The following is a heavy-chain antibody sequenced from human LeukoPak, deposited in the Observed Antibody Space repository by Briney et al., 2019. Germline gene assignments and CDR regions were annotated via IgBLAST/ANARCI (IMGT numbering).Heavy chain of an antibody. CDR1: GFTFSSYG. CDR2: IWYDGSNK. Sequence: PGGSLRLSCAASGFTFSSYGMHWVRQAPGKGLEWVAVIWYDGSNKYYADSVKGRFTISRDNSKNTLYLQMNSLRAEDTAVYYCARDRPIGRDAFDIWGQGTMVTVSS. D-gene: IGHD6-6*01. CDR3: ARDRPIGRDAFDI. V-gene: IGHV3-33*01. J-gene: IGHJ3*02.